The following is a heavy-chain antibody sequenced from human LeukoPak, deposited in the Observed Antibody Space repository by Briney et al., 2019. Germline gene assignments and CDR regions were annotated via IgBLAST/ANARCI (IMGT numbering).Heavy chain of an antibody. J-gene: IGHJ4*02. CDR3: ARGVRILWFGESDY. CDR2: ISYDGSNK. D-gene: IGHD3-10*01. V-gene: IGHV3-30*03. Sequence: QPGGSLRLSCAASGFTFSSYGMHWVRQAPGKGLEWVAVISYDGSNKYYADSVKGRFTISRDNAKNSLYLQMNSLRDEDTAVYYCARGVRILWFGESDYWGQGTLVTVSS. CDR1: GFTFSSYG.